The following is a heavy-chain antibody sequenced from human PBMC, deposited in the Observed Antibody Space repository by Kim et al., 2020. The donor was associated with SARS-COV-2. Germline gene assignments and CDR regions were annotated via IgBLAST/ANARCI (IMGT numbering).Heavy chain of an antibody. CDR1: GYTFTSYY. V-gene: IGHV1-46*01. D-gene: IGHD2-15*01. CDR2: INPSGGST. Sequence: ASVKVSCKASGYTFTSYYMHWVRQAPGQGLEWMGIINPSGGSTSYAQKFQGGVTMTRDTSTSTVYMELSSLRSEDTAVYYCARDPLGYCSGGSCYSRGRWGYGMDVWGQGTTVTVSS. CDR3: ARDPLGYCSGGSCYSRGRWGYGMDV. J-gene: IGHJ6*02.